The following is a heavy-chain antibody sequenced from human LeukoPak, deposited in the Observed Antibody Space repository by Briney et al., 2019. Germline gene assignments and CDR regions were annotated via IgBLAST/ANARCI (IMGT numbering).Heavy chain of an antibody. CDR3: ARGWSGYDTVAQDAFDI. V-gene: IGHV3-66*01. CDR2: IYSGGST. D-gene: IGHD5-12*01. CDR1: GFTVSSNY. J-gene: IGHJ3*02. Sequence: GGSLRLSCAASGFTVSSNYMSWVRQAPGKGLEWVSVIYSGGSTYYSDSVKGRFTISRDNSKNTLYLQMNSLSAEDTAVYYCARGWSGYDTVAQDAFDIWGQGTMVTVS.